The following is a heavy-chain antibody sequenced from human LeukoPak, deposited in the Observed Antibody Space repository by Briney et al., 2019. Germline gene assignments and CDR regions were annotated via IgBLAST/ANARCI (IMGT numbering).Heavy chain of an antibody. CDR2: IRSKANSYAT. Sequence: GGSLRLSCAASGFTFSGSAMHGVRQASGKGLEWVGRIRSKANSYATAYAASVKGRFTISRDDSKNTAYLQMNSLKTEDTAVYYCTRHPYYYGSGRGYYYGMDVWGKGTTVTVSS. CDR3: TRHPYYYGSGRGYYYGMDV. D-gene: IGHD3-10*01. V-gene: IGHV3-73*01. J-gene: IGHJ6*04. CDR1: GFTFSGSA.